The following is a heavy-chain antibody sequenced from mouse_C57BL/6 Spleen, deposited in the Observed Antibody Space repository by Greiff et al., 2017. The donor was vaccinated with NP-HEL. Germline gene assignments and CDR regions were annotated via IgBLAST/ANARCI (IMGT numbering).Heavy chain of an antibody. J-gene: IGHJ4*01. D-gene: IGHD1-1*01. Sequence: EVQLQQSGPELVRPGVSVKLSCTASGFNIKDYYMHWVKQRPEQGLEWIGRIDPEDGDTEYAPKFPGKATMTADTSSNTAYLQLISLTSEDTAVYYCTTGYYGSNDAMDYWGQGTSVTVSS. CDR2: IDPEDGDT. CDR1: GFNIKDYY. CDR3: TTGYYGSNDAMDY. V-gene: IGHV14-1*01.